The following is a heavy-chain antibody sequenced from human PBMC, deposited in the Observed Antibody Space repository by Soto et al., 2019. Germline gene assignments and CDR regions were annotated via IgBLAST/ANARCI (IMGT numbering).Heavy chain of an antibody. J-gene: IGHJ6*02. CDR3: ASGRLVSRYYGLDV. Sequence: PETLSLTCTVSGGSMNDYYWSWIRQPAGKGLEWIGRIFTSGNTNYNPSLRGRLTMSVDTSTNQVSLRLTSVTAADTAVYYCASGRLVSRYYGLDVWGQGTTVTSP. D-gene: IGHD6-6*01. CDR2: IFTSGNT. V-gene: IGHV4-4*07. CDR1: GGSMNDYY.